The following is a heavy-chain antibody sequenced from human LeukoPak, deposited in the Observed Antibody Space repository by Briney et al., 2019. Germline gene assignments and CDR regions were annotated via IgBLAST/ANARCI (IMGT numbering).Heavy chain of an antibody. CDR3: ARDRGYCSSTSSCEDSMDV. CDR2: INHSGST. J-gene: IGHJ6*03. D-gene: IGHD2-2*01. V-gene: IGHV4-34*01. Sequence: SETLSLTCAVYGGSFSGYYWSWIRQPPGKGLEWIGEINHSGSTNYNPSLKSRVTISVDTSKNQFFLKLSSVTAADTAVYYCARDRGYCSSTSSCEDSMDVWGKGTTVTVSS. CDR1: GGSFSGYY.